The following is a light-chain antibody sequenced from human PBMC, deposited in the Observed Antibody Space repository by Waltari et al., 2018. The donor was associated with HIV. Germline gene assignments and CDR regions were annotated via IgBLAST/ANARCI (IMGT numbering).Light chain of an antibody. CDR1: HSVGIN. J-gene: IGKJ1*01. CDR2: GAS. V-gene: IGKV3-15*01. Sequence: EMVVTQSPATVSVSLGERATLSCSASHSVGINLAWYQQKAGKAPRLVIDGASPPANDIQGRLSGSGSGTDFTLTISSLQSEDSAVYFCQQYSNRPPWTFGQGTKVEI. CDR3: QQYSNRPPWT.